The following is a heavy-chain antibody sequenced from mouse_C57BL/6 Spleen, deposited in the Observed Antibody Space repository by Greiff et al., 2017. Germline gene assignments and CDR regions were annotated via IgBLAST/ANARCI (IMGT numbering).Heavy chain of an antibody. Sequence: DVKLQESGPGMVKPSQSLSLTCTVTGYSITSGYDWHWIRHFPGNKLEWMGYISYSGSTNYNPSLKSRIYITPDTSKNHFFLKLNSVTTEDTATYYCARGGDSSWYAMDYWGQGTSVTVAS. D-gene: IGHD1-1*01. CDR1: GYSITSGYD. CDR3: ARGGDSSWYAMDY. CDR2: ISYSGST. J-gene: IGHJ4*01. V-gene: IGHV3-1*01.